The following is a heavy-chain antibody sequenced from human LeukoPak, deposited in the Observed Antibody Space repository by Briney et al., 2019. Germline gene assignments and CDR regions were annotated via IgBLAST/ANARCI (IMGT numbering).Heavy chain of an antibody. CDR1: GGTFSRHA. Sequence: KVSCKASGGTFSRHAISWVRQAPGQGLEWMGGIIPVLGSANYAQSFQGRVTITADESTSTVYMDVSSLTSEDSAVYYCARSGGDYYYYSTDVWGKGTTVTISS. J-gene: IGHJ6*03. CDR2: IIPVLGSA. CDR3: ARSGGDYYYYSTDV. V-gene: IGHV1-69*01. D-gene: IGHD3-10*01.